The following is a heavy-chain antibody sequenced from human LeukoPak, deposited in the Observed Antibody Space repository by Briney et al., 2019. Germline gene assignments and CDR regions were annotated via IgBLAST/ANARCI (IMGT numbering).Heavy chain of an antibody. J-gene: IGHJ3*02. Sequence: SGGSLRLSCAASGFTFSSYAMSWVRQAPGKGLEWVSAISGSGGSTYYADSVKGRFTISRDNSKNTLYLQMNSLRAEDTAVYYCAKDLFREELPNAFDIWGQGTMVTVSS. CDR2: ISGSGGST. CDR3: AKDLFREELPNAFDI. D-gene: IGHD1-7*01. V-gene: IGHV3-23*01. CDR1: GFTFSSYA.